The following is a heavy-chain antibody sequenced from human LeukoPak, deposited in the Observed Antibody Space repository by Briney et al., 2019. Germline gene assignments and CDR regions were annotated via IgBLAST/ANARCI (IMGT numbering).Heavy chain of an antibody. V-gene: IGHV3-30*04. CDR2: ISYDGSNK. D-gene: IGHD3-22*01. CDR3: ARDSDYYDSSGPFDY. CDR1: GFTFSSYA. Sequence: GRSLRLSCAASGFTFSSYAMHWVRQAPGKGLEWVAVISYDGSNKYYADSVKGRSTISRDNSKNTLYLQMNSLRAEDTAVYYCARDSDYYDSSGPFDYWGQGTLVTVSS. J-gene: IGHJ4*02.